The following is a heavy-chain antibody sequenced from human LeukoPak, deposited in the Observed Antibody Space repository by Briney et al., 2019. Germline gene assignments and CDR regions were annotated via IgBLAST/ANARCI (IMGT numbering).Heavy chain of an antibody. CDR3: ARTIGYRRQSSSDY. CDR1: GGSISSSSYY. V-gene: IGHV4-39*01. J-gene: IGHJ4*02. D-gene: IGHD5-18*01. Sequence: SSETLSLTCTVSGGSISSSSYYWGWIRQPPGKGLEWIGSIYYSGSTYYNPSLKSRVTISVDTSKNQFSLKLSSVTAADTAVYYCARTIGYRRQSSSDYWGQGTLVTVSS. CDR2: IYYSGST.